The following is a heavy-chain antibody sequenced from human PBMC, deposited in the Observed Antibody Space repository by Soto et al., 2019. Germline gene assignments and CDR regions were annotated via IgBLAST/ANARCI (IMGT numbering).Heavy chain of an antibody. Sequence: PGGSLRLSCAGSGFALSDYYMNWIRQAPGKGLEWVSAISNAGGSTYYAESVRGRFTISRDNSINTLYLQMSGLRTEDTAVYYCAHPRGYGVFDAVDIWGQGTMVTVSS. J-gene: IGHJ3*02. V-gene: IGHV3-23*01. CDR2: ISNAGGST. CDR1: GFALSDYY. CDR3: AHPRGYGVFDAVDI. D-gene: IGHD4-17*01.